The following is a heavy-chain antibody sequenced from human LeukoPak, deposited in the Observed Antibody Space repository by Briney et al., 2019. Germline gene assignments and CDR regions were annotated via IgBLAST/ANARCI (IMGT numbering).Heavy chain of an antibody. CDR3: ASELRWQPH. D-gene: IGHD4-23*01. J-gene: IGHJ4*02. CDR2: MNPNSGNT. Sequence: ASVKVSCKVSGYTLTELAMHWVRQASGQGLEWMGWMNPNSGNTGYAQKFQGRIIMTSDTSISTAYLELSSLRSEDTAVYYCASELRWQPHWGQGTLVTVSS. V-gene: IGHV1-8*01. CDR1: GYTLTELA.